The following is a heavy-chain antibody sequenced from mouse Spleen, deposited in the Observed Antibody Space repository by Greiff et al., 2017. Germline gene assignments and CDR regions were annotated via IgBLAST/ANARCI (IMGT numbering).Heavy chain of an antibody. J-gene: IGHJ2*01. V-gene: IGHV1-15*01. D-gene: IGHD1-1*01. Sequence: QVQLQQSGAELVRPGASVTLSCKASGYTFTDYEMHWVKQTPVHGLEWIGAIDPETGGTAYNQKFKGKAILTADKSSSTAYMELRSLTSEDSAVYYCTRGGITTDYFDYWGQGTTLTVSS. CDR3: TRGGITTDYFDY. CDR2: IDPETGGT. CDR1: GYTFTDYE.